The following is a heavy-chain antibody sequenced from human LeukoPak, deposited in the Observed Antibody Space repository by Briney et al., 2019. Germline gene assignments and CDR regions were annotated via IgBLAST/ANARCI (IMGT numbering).Heavy chain of an antibody. CDR1: GFSLSTSAVG. D-gene: IGHD3-10*01. CDR3: AHKGRGSGSYTM. V-gene: IGHV2-5*01. J-gene: IGHJ4*02. Sequence: SGPTLVNLTQTLTLTCTLSGFSLSTSAVGVGWIRQPPGKALEWLALIYWNDDKRYSPSLKSRLTITKDTSKDQVVLTMTNMDPVDTAAYYCAHKGRGSGSYTMWGQGTLVTVSS. CDR2: IYWNDDK.